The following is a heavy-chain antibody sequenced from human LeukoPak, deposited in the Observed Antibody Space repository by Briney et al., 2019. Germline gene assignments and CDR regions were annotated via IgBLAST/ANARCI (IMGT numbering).Heavy chain of an antibody. CDR3: ARFSFWAFDM. Sequence: SGGSLRLSCAASGFTFSSYWMSWVREALGKGLEWVANIKRDGSETYYVDSVKGRFTISRDNAKNSLFPQLNSLRAEDTAAYYCARFSFWAFDMWGQGTTVTVSS. CDR2: IKRDGSET. D-gene: IGHD3-3*01. CDR1: GFTFSSYW. V-gene: IGHV3-7*04. J-gene: IGHJ3*02.